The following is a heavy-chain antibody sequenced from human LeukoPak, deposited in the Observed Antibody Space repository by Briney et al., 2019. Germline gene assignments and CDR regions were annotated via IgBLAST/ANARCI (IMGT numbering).Heavy chain of an antibody. Sequence: PSETLSLTCAVYGGSFSGYYWSWIRQPPGKGLEWIGEINHSGSTNYNPSLKSRVTISVDTSKNQFSLKLSSVTAADTAVYYCARGHRYCSSTSCYRYFDYWGQGTLVTVSS. J-gene: IGHJ4*02. D-gene: IGHD2-2*01. CDR1: GGSFSGYY. V-gene: IGHV4-34*01. CDR2: INHSGST. CDR3: ARGHRYCSSTSCYRYFDY.